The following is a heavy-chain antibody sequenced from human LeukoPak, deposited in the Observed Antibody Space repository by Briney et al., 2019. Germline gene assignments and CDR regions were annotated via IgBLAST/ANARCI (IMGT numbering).Heavy chain of an antibody. V-gene: IGHV4-34*01. D-gene: IGHD2-15*01. CDR1: GGSFSGYY. CDR3: ARVVRTVVAATDNYFDY. J-gene: IGHJ4*02. CDR2: INHSGST. Sequence: SETLSLTCAVYGGSFSGYYWSWIRQPPGKGLEWIGEINHSGSTNYNPSLESRVTISVDTSKNQFSLKLSSVTAADTAVYYCARVVRTVVAATDNYFDYWGQGTLVTVSS.